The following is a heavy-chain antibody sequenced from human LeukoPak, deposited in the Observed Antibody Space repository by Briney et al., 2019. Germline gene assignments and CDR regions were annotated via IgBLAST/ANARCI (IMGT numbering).Heavy chain of an antibody. J-gene: IGHJ3*02. V-gene: IGHV4-59*01. CDR3: ARDRPGIAVAGDAFDI. Sequence: PSETLSLTCTVSGASMFNYYWSWIRQSPGKGLEWIGFNHYSGGTSYKPSLKSRVTISVDTSKNQFSLKLRSVTAADTAVYYCARDRPGIAVAGDAFDIWGQGTMVTVSS. D-gene: IGHD6-19*01. CDR2: NHYSGGT. CDR1: GASMFNYY.